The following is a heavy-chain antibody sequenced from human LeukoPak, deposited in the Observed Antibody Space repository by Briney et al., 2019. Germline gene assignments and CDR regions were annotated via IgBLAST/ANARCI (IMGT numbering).Heavy chain of an antibody. CDR1: GDSISSSSYC. CDR3: ARHSSSGYIGYENAFDI. D-gene: IGHD5-12*01. CDR2: IYNSANT. V-gene: IGHV4-39*01. J-gene: IGHJ3*02. Sequence: SETLSLTCTVSGDSISSSSYCWDWIRQPPGKGLEWIGNIYNSANTHYNPSLKTRITMSVDTSKNQFSLKLNSVTAADTGIYYCARHSSSGYIGYENAFDIWGQGTMVTVSS.